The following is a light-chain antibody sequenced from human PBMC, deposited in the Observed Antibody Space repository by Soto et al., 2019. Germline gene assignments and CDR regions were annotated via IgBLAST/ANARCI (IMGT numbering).Light chain of an antibody. CDR3: QQYGSSPTWT. CDR2: GAS. CDR1: QSVSSSY. V-gene: IGKV3-20*01. J-gene: IGKJ1*01. Sequence: EIVLTQSPGTLCLSPGERATLSCRASQSVSSSYLAWYQQKPGQAPRLLIYGASSRATGIPDRFSGSGSGTDFTLTISRLEPEDVAVYYCQQYGSSPTWTFGQGTKVEIK.